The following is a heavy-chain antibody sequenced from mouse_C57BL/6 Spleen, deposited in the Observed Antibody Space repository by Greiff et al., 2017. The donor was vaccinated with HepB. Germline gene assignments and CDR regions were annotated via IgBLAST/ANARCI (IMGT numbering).Heavy chain of an antibody. D-gene: IGHD1-1*01. CDR3: AKGSYGSGYAMDY. CDR2: IDPSDSET. J-gene: IGHJ4*01. Sequence: QVQLQQPGAELVRPGSSVKLSCKASGYTFTSYWMHWVKQRPIQGLEWIGNIDPSDSETHYNQKFKDKATLTVDKSSSTAYMQLRSLTSEDSAVYYCAKGSYGSGYAMDYWGQGTSVTVSS. CDR1: GYTFTSYW. V-gene: IGHV1-52*01.